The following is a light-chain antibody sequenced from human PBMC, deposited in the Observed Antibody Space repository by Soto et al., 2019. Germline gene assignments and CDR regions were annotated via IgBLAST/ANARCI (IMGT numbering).Light chain of an antibody. V-gene: IGKV3-11*01. CDR3: QQYRSLIT. Sequence: EIVLTQSPATLSLSPGERATLSCRASQTVSSYLAWYQQKPGQAPRLLIYDASKRATGIPARFSGSGSGTDFTLTINNLDPEDFAVYYCQQYRSLITFGQGTRLEIK. CDR1: QTVSSY. CDR2: DAS. J-gene: IGKJ5*01.